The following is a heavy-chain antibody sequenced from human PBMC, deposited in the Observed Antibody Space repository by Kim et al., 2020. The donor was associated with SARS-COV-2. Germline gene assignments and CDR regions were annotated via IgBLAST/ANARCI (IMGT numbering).Heavy chain of an antibody. V-gene: IGHV3-33*01. J-gene: IGHJ4*02. D-gene: IGHD5-12*01. CDR2: IWDDGSNK. CDR1: GFTFSSYG. CDR3: ARDGTHRDGGYVPRDPPVY. Sequence: GGSLRLSCAASGFTFSSYGMHWVRQAPGKGLEWVAVIWDDGSNKYYADSVKGRFTISRDNSKNTLYLQMNSLRTEDTAVYYCARDGTHRDGGYVPRDPPVYWGQGTMVTVSS.